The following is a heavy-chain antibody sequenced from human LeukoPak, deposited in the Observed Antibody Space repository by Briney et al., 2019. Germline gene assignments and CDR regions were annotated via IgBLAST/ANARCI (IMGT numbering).Heavy chain of an antibody. CDR2: INHSGST. D-gene: IGHD6-19*01. J-gene: IGHJ4*02. CDR3: ARLDSSGYYYFDY. CDR1: GGPFSGYY. Sequence: SETLSLTCAVYGGPFSGYYWSWIRQPPGKGLEWIGEINHSGSTNYNPSLKSRVTISVDTSKNQFSLKLTSVTAADTAVYYCARLDSSGYYYFDYWGQGTLVTVSS. V-gene: IGHV4-34*01.